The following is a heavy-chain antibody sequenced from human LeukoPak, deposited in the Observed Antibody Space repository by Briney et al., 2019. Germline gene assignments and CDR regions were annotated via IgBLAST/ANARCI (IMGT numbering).Heavy chain of an antibody. Sequence: GGSLRLSCAVSGFIVSSNYMSWVRQAPGKGLEWVSVIYTGESASYADSVKGRFSISRDISENTLYLQMDSLRAEDTAVYYCVRDSRVDNPGLYWGQGTLSPSPQ. CDR3: VRDSRVDNPGLY. V-gene: IGHV3-53*01. CDR2: IYTGESA. D-gene: IGHD1-1*01. CDR1: GFIVSSNY. J-gene: IGHJ4*02.